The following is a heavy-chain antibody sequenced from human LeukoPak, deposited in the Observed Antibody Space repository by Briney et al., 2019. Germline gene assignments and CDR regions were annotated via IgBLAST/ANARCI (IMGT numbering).Heavy chain of an antibody. D-gene: IGHD6-13*01. V-gene: IGHV3-23*01. CDR1: GFTFSSYA. J-gene: IGHJ4*02. CDR3: AKTDGVAAADY. CDR2: ISSGGDGR. Sequence: GGSLRLSCAASGFTFSSYAMSWVRQAPGKGLEWISGISSGGDGRNYADSVKGRFTISRDNSKNTLYLQMNSLRAEDTATFYCAKTDGVAAADYWGQGTLVTVSS.